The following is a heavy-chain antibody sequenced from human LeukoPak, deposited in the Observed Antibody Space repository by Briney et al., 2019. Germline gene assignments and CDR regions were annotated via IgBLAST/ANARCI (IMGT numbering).Heavy chain of an antibody. V-gene: IGHV3-74*01. J-gene: IGHJ6*02. Sequence: PGGSLRLSCAASGFTFSSYWMHWVRQAPGKGLVWVSRINTDGSTTNYADSVKGRFTISRDNAKNTLYLQMNSLRGEDTAVYYCARDRQYGIEVWGQGTTVTVSS. CDR2: INTDGSTT. CDR3: ARDRQYGIEV. CDR1: GFTFSSYW.